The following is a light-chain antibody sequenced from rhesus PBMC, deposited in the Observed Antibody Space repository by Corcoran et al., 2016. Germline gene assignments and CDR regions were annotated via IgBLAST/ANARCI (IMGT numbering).Light chain of an antibody. CDR1: QGISNW. J-gene: IGKJ3*01. CDR3: QQHDNSPFT. V-gene: IGKV1-69*01. Sequence: DIQMTQSPSSLSASVGDRVTITCRASQGISNWLAWYQQKPGKAPKPLVYRASNFETGGPSKFSGSGSWTYFTLTISSLQPEDIATYYCQQHDNSPFTFGPGTKLDIK. CDR2: RAS.